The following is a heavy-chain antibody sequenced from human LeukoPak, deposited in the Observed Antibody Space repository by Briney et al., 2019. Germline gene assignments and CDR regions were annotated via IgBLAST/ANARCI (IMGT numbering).Heavy chain of an antibody. CDR2: ISSSSSYI. CDR3: ASGVFYDFWSGYPRLDY. V-gene: IGHV3-21*01. CDR1: GFTFSSYS. D-gene: IGHD3-3*01. Sequence: PGGSLRLSCAASGFTFSSYSMNWVRQAPGKGLEWVSSISSSSSYIYYADSVKGRFTISRDNAKNSLYLQMNSLRAEDTAVYYCASGVFYDFWSGYPRLDYWGQGTLVTVSS. J-gene: IGHJ4*02.